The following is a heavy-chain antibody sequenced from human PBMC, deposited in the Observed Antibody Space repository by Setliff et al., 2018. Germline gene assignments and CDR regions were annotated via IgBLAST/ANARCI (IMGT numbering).Heavy chain of an antibody. CDR1: GFTFGDYA. V-gene: IGHV3-49*04. J-gene: IGHJ5*02. Sequence: PGGSLRLSCTASGFTFGDYAMSWVRQAPGKGLEWVGFIRSKAYGGTTEYAASVKGRLTISRDDSKSIAYLQMNSLKTEDTAMYYCTRRGSTSTNWFDPWGQGTLVTVSS. CDR3: TRRGSTSTNWFDP. CDR2: IRSKAYGGTT. D-gene: IGHD2-2*01.